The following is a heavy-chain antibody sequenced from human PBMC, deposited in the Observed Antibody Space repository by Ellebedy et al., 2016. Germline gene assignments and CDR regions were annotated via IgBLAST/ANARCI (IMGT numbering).Heavy chain of an antibody. CDR3: ARYYGSGRVLNY. D-gene: IGHD3-10*01. Sequence: GESLKISXVASGFTFRNFFMSWVRQAPGKGLEWVSSVSGGGDSTYVADSVKGRFTISRDNSKNTLYLQMNSLRAEDTAVYYCARYYGSGRVLNYWGQGTLVTVSS. V-gene: IGHV3-23*01. J-gene: IGHJ4*02. CDR2: VSGGGDST. CDR1: GFTFRNFF.